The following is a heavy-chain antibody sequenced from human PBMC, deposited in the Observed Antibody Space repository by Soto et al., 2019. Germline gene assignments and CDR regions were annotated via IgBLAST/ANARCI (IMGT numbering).Heavy chain of an antibody. CDR2: ITNNGGST. V-gene: IGHV3-64D*06. J-gene: IGHJ4*02. Sequence: GGSLRLSCSASGFTFSTYAMHWVRQAPGKGLEYVSVITNNGGSTYYADSVKGRFTISRDNSKNTLYLQMSGLRAEDTAVYYCAKEGHASAHYYYYFDYWGQGTLVTVSS. CDR3: AKEGHASAHYYYYFDY. CDR1: GFTFSTYA. D-gene: IGHD3-22*01.